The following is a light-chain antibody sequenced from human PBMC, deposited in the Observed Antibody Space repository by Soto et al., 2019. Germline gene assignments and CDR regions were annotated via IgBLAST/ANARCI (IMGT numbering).Light chain of an antibody. J-gene: IGLJ2*01. V-gene: IGLV1-51*01. CDR3: GTWDSRLRVVV. CDR2: DNN. CDR1: SSNIGNNY. Sequence: QSVLTQPPAVSAAPRQKVAISCSGSSSNIGNNYVSWYHRVPGSAPNLLIYDNNERPSGIPDRFSGSKSGTSATLDITGLLTGDEGDYYCGTWDSRLRVVVFGGGTKLPVL.